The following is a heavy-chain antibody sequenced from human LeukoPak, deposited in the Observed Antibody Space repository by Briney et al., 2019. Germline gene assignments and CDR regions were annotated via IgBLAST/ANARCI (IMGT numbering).Heavy chain of an antibody. V-gene: IGHV4-59*01. CDR2: IYFSGST. J-gene: IGHJ4*02. CDR1: GGFIGSFY. CDR3: ARRDSSGYYYY. D-gene: IGHD3-22*01. Sequence: PSETLSLTCTVSGGFIGSFYWNWIRQPPGKGLEWIGNIYFSGSTNYNPSLKSRVTISVDASKNQFSLKLSSVTAADTAIYYCARRDSSGYYYYWGQGTLVTVSS.